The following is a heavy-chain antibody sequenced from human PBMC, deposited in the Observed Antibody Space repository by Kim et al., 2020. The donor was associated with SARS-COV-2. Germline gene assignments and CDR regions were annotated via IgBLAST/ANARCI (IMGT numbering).Heavy chain of an antibody. CDR2: ISYDGSNK. CDR3: AKSGGMDV. D-gene: IGHD6-25*01. CDR1: GFTFSSYG. J-gene: IGHJ6*02. V-gene: IGHV3-30*18. Sequence: GGSLRLSCAASGFTFSSYGMHWVRQAPGKGLEWVAVISYDGSNKYYADSVKGRFTISRDNSKNTLYLQMNSLRAEDTAVYYCAKSGGMDVWGQGTTVTVSS.